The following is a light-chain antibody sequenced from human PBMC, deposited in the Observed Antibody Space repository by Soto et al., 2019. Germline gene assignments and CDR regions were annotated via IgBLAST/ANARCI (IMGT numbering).Light chain of an antibody. CDR3: QQANPFPLT. V-gene: IGKV1D-12*01. Sequence: DIQMTQSPSSVSASVGDRVTITCRASQGIHNWLAWYQQKPGKAPKLLISAVSSLQSGVPSRFSGSGFGTDFTPTISSLQPEDFATYYCQQANPFPLTFGPGTKVDIK. CDR2: AVS. J-gene: IGKJ3*01. CDR1: QGIHNW.